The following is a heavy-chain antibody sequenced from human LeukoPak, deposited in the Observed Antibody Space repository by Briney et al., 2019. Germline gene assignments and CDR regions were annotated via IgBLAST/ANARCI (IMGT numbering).Heavy chain of an antibody. J-gene: IGHJ4*02. V-gene: IGHV3-30*02. Sequence: GGSLRLSCAASGFTFSSYGMHWVRQAPGKGLEWVAFIRYDGSNKYYADSVKGRFTISRDSSKNTLYLQMNSLRVEDTAVYYCAKDGTRGIRFGKIAHYFDYWGQGTLVTVSS. CDR2: IRYDGSNK. D-gene: IGHD3-10*01. CDR3: AKDGTRGIRFGKIAHYFDY. CDR1: GFTFSSYG.